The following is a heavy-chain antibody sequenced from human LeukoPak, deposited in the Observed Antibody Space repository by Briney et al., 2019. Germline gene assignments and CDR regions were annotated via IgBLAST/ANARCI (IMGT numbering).Heavy chain of an antibody. Sequence: GGSLRLSCAASGFTFSSYAMNWVRQAPGKGLEWVSTVSGSNNTHYADSVKGRFTISRDNSKNTLYLQMNSLRAEDTAVYYCAKDLGPNWFDPWGQGTLVTVSS. V-gene: IGHV3-23*01. CDR2: VSGSNNT. D-gene: IGHD3-16*01. J-gene: IGHJ5*02. CDR1: GFTFSSYA. CDR3: AKDLGPNWFDP.